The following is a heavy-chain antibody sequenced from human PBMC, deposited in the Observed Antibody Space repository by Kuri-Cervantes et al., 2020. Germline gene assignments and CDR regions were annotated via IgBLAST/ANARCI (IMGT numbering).Heavy chain of an antibody. CDR1: GGSISGSC. Sequence: SETLSLTCTVSGGSISGSCFSWMRQPPGKGLEWIGYIYSGGSTNHNPSLKSRVTISIDTSKNQFSLNLYSVTAEDTAVYYCARGQANYYDSSGYYYGHAFDIWGQGTMVTVSS. D-gene: IGHD3-22*01. CDR3: ARGQANYYDSSGYYYGHAFDI. V-gene: IGHV4-59*01. CDR2: IYSGGST. J-gene: IGHJ3*02.